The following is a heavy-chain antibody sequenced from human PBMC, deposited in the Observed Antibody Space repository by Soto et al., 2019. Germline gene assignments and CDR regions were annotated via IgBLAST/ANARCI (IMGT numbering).Heavy chain of an antibody. CDR3: TSEVGATVFDY. Sequence: ESGGGVVQPERSLRLSCAASGFTFSSYAMHWVRQAPGKGLEWVAFISYDGSNQYYADSVKGRFTISRDNSKNTLYLQMNSLRPEDTAVYHCTSEVGATVFDYWGQGTLVTVSS. D-gene: IGHD1-26*01. J-gene: IGHJ4*02. V-gene: IGHV3-30-3*01. CDR2: ISYDGSNQ. CDR1: GFTFSSYA.